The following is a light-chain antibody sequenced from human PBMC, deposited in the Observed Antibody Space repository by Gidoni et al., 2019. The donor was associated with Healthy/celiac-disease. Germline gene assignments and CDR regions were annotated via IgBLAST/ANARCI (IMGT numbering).Light chain of an antibody. CDR1: QSISSY. V-gene: IGKV1-39*01. CDR3: QQSYSTLVYT. Sequence: DIQMTQSPSSLSASVGDRVTITCRASQSISSYLNWYQQKPGKAPKRLIYAASSLQSGVPSRFSGSGSGTDFTLTISSLQPEDFATYYCQQSYSTLVYTFGQGTKLEIK. J-gene: IGKJ2*01. CDR2: AAS.